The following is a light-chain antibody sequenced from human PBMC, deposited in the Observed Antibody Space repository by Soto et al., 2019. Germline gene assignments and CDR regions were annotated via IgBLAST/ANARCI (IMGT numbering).Light chain of an antibody. CDR1: SSDVGSYNY. J-gene: IGLJ1*01. CDR2: EVS. CDR3: SSYTSSSTL. Sequence: QCPMTQAASVSGSPGQSITISCTGTSSDVGSYNYVSWYQQHPGKAPKLMIYEVSDRPSGISSRFSGYKSGNTASLTISGLQTEDEADYYCSSYTSSSTLFGTGTKVTVL. V-gene: IGLV2-14*01.